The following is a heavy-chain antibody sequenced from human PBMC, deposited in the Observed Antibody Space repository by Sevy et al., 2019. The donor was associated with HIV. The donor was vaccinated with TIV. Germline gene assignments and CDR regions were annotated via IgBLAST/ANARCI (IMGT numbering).Heavy chain of an antibody. CDR1: GFSFDSYG. CDR2: ISGSGTRT. CDR3: AKGGGGHYDPDEIAYYFYYYNMDV. J-gene: IGHJ6*03. V-gene: IGHV3-23*01. Sequence: GGSLRLSCAVSGFSFDSYGMTWARQAPGKGLEWVSAISGSGTRTYYADSVKGRFIISRDNSKNTLDLQMNSLRAEDTAIYYWAKGGGGHYDPDEIAYYFYYYNMDVWGKGTTVTVSS. D-gene: IGHD3-22*01.